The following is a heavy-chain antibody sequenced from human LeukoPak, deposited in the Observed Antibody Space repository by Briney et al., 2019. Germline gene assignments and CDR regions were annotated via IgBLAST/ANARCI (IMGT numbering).Heavy chain of an antibody. CDR2: ISSDGGST. V-gene: IGHV3-64*01. D-gene: IGHD5-24*01. CDR1: GFTFSNYG. CDR3: ARRMEMATTPKWYFDL. Sequence: PGGSLRLSCAASGFTFSNYGMHWVRQTPGKGLEYVSAISSDGGSTYYANSVKGGFTISRDNSKNTLYLQMGSLRTEDMGVYYCARRMEMATTPKWYFDLWGRGTLVTVSS. J-gene: IGHJ2*01.